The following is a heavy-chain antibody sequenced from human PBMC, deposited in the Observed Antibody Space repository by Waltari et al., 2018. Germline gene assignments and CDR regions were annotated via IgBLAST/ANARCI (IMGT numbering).Heavy chain of an antibody. CDR3: ARWSARISQREFYFDY. CDR2: IYHSGGN. CDR1: GASVTGDC. Sequence: QVHLQESGPGLVKPSGTLSLTCEVSGASVTGDCWGWVRQPPGKGLEWIGEIYHSGGNNYNPSLKSRLAMSVDKSKNEFSLKLTSVTAADTAVYYCARWSARISQREFYFDYWGQGILVTISS. D-gene: IGHD6-25*01. V-gene: IGHV4-4*02. J-gene: IGHJ4*02.